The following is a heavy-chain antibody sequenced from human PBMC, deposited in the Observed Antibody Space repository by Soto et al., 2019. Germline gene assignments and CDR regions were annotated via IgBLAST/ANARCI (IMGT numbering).Heavy chain of an antibody. V-gene: IGHV1-18*04. CDR1: GYTFTSYG. J-gene: IGHJ4*02. D-gene: IGHD1-7*01. CDR3: ARAATGTTFDY. CDR2: ISAYNGNT. Sequence: ASVKFSCKSSGYTFTSYGISWVRQAPGQGLDWMGWISAYNGNTNYSQKLQGRVTMTTDTSTSTAYMDLSSLRSDDTAVYYCARAATGTTFDYWGQGTLVTVSS.